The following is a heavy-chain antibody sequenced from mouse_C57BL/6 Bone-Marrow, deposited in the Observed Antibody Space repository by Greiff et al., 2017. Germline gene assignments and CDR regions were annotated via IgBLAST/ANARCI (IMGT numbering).Heavy chain of an antibody. CDR3: AKCLITTVLYVGY. V-gene: IGHV1-55*01. J-gene: IGHJ2*01. D-gene: IGHD1-1*01. Sequence: VQLQQPGAELVKPGASVKMSCKASGYTFTSYWITWVKQRPGQGLEWIGDIYPGSGSTNYNEKFKSKATLTVDTSSSTAYMPLSSLTYEDSAVYYCAKCLITTVLYVGYWGQGTTLTDSS. CDR2: IYPGSGST. CDR1: GYTFTSYW.